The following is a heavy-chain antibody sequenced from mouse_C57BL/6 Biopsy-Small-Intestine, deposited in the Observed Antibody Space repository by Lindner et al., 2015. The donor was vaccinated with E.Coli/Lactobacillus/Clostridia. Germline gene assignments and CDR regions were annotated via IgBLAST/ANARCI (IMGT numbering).Heavy chain of an antibody. CDR2: INPSTGGT. J-gene: IGHJ3*01. CDR3: VLAYYSNYGFFPY. D-gene: IGHD2-5*01. V-gene: IGHV1-42*01. CDR1: GYSFTGYY. Sequence: VQLQESGPDLVKPGASVKISCKASGYSFTGYYMHWVKPSPEKSLEWIGEINPSTGGTTYNQKFKAKATLTVDKSSSTAHMQLNSLTSEDSAVYYCVLAYYSNYGFFPYWGQGTLVTVSA.